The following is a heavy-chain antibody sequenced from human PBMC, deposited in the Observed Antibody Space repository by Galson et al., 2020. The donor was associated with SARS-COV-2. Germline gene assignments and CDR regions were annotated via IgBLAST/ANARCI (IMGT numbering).Heavy chain of an antibody. CDR2: IYYTGRT. J-gene: IGHJ6*02. V-gene: IGHV4-59*01. CDR3: AREEFDDFYYYGMDL. CDR1: GGSISIYY. D-gene: IGHD3-10*01. Sequence: SQTLSLTCTVPGGSISIYYWNWIRQSPGKGLEWIGYIYYTGRTNYNPSLKSRVTISVDASKNQISLRLNSVTAADTAVYYCAREEFDDFYYYGMDLWGQGTTVTVSS.